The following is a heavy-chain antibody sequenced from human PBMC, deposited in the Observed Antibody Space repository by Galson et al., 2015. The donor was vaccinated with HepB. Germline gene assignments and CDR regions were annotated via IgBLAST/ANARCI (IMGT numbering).Heavy chain of an antibody. Sequence: SETLSLTCTVSGDSISSSQWGWIRQPPGKELEWLGYFYGGGTNYNPSLKSRVTISLDTSKNQFSLKLGSVTAADTAVYYCARTVAGSDAFDIWGQGTMVTVSS. CDR2: FYGGGT. D-gene: IGHD6-19*01. CDR1: GDSISSSQ. V-gene: IGHV4-59*01. CDR3: ARTVAGSDAFDI. J-gene: IGHJ3*02.